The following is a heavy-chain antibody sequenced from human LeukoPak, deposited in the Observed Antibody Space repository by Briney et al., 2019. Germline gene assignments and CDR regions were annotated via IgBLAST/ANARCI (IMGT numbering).Heavy chain of an antibody. D-gene: IGHD4-17*01. CDR1: GFTFSSYA. V-gene: IGHV3-30*04. CDR3: ARETDYGDYVGY. CDR2: ISYDGSNK. J-gene: IGHJ4*02. Sequence: GGSLRLSCAASGFTFSSYAMHWVRQAPGKGLEWVAVISYDGSNKYYADSVKGRFTISRDNANNSLYLQMNSLRTDDTAVYYCARETDYGDYVGYWGLGTLVTVSS.